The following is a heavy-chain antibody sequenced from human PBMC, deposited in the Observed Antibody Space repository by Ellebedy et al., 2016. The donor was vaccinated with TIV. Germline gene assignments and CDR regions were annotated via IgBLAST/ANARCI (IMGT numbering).Heavy chain of an antibody. J-gene: IGHJ4*02. CDR3: ARDGVSSSSKMVY. V-gene: IGHV3-21*01. Sequence: GESLKISCAASGFIFNHYSMNWVRQAPGKGLEWISSISSTGYYIYYADSVRGRFTISRDTAKNSLYLQMYSLRDEDTAVYFCARDGVSSSSKMVYWGQGTLVTVSS. D-gene: IGHD6-6*01. CDR1: GFIFNHYS. CDR2: ISSTGYYI.